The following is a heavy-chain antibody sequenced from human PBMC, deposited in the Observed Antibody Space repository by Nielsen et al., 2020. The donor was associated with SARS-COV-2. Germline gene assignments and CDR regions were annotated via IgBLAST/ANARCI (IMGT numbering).Heavy chain of an antibody. CDR1: GFTFSSYS. J-gene: IGHJ4*02. D-gene: IGHD6-19*01. Sequence: GESLKISCAASGFTFSSYSMNWVRQAPGKGLEWVSIIGGSGSPTYYTDSVKGRFTISRDNSKNTLYLQMNSLRVEDTAVYYCATTGDSSGWYRVWGQGTLVTVSS. CDR2: IGGSGSPT. CDR3: ATTGDSSGWYRV. V-gene: IGHV3-23*01.